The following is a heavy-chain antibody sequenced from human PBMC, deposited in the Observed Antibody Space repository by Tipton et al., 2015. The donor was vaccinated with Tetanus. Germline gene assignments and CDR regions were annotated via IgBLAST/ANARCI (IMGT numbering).Heavy chain of an antibody. CDR2: LYFSGRT. V-gene: IGHV4-39*01. Sequence: LRLSCTVSGGSISSGNYYWGWIRQPPGKGLEWIGSLYFSGRTYYSPPLKSRVTISVDTSNNQFSLKLTSVTAADSVVYYWGRPSNPPPLRGGAPMPGTPPKTHFPLSLTFGTAADSAVYYCARHESLVGGSYDYWGQGTLVTVSS. CDR1: GGSISSGNYY. D-gene: IGHD1-14*01. CDR3: GRPSNPPPLRGGAPMPGTPPKTHFPLSLTFGTAADSAVYYCARHESLVGGSYDY. J-gene: IGHJ4*02.